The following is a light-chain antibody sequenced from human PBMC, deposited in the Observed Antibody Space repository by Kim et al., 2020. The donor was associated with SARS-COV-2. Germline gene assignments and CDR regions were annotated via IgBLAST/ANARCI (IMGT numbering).Light chain of an antibody. CDR3: HQRSNWPLT. CDR1: QRISSF. Sequence: LSPGNSATLSCRASQRISSFLAWYQQKPGQAPRLLIYDASNRATGIPARFSGSGSGTDFTLTISSLEPEDFAVYYCHQRSNWPLTFGGGTKVDIK. CDR2: DAS. J-gene: IGKJ4*01. V-gene: IGKV3-11*01.